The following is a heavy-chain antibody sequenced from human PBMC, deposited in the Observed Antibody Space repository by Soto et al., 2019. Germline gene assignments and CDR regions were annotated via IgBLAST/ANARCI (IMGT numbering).Heavy chain of an antibody. CDR1: GFTFSSYW. V-gene: IGHV3-7*01. CDR3: ARKDYVWGSYRNYIDY. D-gene: IGHD3-16*02. CDR2: IKQDGSEK. Sequence: GGSLRLSCAASGFTFSSYWMSWVRQAPGKGLEWVANIKQDGSEKYYVDSVKGRFTISRDNAKNSLYLQMNSLRAEDTAVYYCARKDYVWGSYRNYIDYWGQGTLVTVSS. J-gene: IGHJ4*02.